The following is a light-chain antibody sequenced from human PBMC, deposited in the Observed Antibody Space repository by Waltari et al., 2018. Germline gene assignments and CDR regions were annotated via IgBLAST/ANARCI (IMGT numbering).Light chain of an antibody. CDR3: QQGNDFPLT. Sequence: DIQMTQSPSSVSASVGDRVTITCRASRDISRWLAWYQQKPGKAPKFLIYDASTLQSGGPSRFSGSGSGREFTLTITSLQPEDFSTYYCQQGNDFPLTFGGGTKVEI. V-gene: IGKV1-12*01. CDR1: RDISRW. J-gene: IGKJ4*01. CDR2: DAS.